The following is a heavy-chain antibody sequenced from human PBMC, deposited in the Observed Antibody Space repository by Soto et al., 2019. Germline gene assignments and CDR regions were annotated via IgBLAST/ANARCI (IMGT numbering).Heavy chain of an antibody. V-gene: IGHV4-59*01. CDR3: ARTSPGGGLRTFDY. Sequence: PSETLSLTCTVSGGSISSYYWSWIRQPPGKGLEWIGYIYYSGSTNYNPSLKSRVTISVDTSKNQFSLKLSSVTAADTAVYYCARTSPGGGLRTFDYWGPGTLVTVSS. CDR1: GGSISSYY. CDR2: IYYSGST. J-gene: IGHJ4*02. D-gene: IGHD4-17*01.